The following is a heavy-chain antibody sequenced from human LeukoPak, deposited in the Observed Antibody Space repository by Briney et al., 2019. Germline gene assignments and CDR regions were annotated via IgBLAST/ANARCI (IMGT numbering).Heavy chain of an antibody. CDR1: GGSISSYY. Sequence: SETLSLTCTVSGGSISSYYWSWIRQPPGKGLEWIGYIYYSGSTNYNPSLKSRVTISVDTSKNQFSLKLSSVTAADTAVYYCARLVAWGWFDPWGQGTLVTVSS. CDR3: ARLVAWGWFDP. J-gene: IGHJ5*02. V-gene: IGHV4-59*08. D-gene: IGHD1-26*01. CDR2: IYYSGST.